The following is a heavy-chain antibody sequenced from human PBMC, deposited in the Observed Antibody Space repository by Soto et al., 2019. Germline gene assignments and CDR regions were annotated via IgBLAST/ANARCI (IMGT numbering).Heavy chain of an antibody. CDR3: ARNKEAYSGNYPFDY. D-gene: IGHD1-26*01. CDR2: ISTGTTYT. J-gene: IGHJ4*02. CDR1: GFIFSDYY. V-gene: IGHV3-11*06. Sequence: GGSLRLCCAASGFIFSDYYMSWFRQAPRKGLEWLSYISTGTTYTNYADSVKGRFTISRDNAKNSLYLQMNSLRDEDTAVYYCARNKEAYSGNYPFDYWGQGTQVTVSS.